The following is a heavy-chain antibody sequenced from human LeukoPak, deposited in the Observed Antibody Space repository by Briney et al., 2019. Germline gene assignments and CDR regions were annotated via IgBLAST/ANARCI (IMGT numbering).Heavy chain of an antibody. CDR1: GFTFSDYY. J-gene: IGHJ4*02. D-gene: IGHD6-6*01. Sequence: GGSLRLSCAASGFTFSDYYMSWIRQASGKGLEWVSSISSRASTIYYADSVKGRFTISRDNSKNTLYLQMNSLRAEDTAVYYCASHDLYSSSSGQDYWGQGTLITVSS. CDR3: ASHDLYSSSSGQDY. CDR2: ISSRASTI. V-gene: IGHV3-11*01.